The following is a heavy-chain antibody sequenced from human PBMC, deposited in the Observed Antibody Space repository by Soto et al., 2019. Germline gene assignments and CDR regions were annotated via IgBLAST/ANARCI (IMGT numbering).Heavy chain of an antibody. Sequence: QVQLGESGGGVVQPGRSLRLSCAASGFTFSRYGMHWVRQAPCKGLAWVAVIWHDGSNKYYADSVKGRFTISRDNSKNTLYRQMNSLRAEDTAVYYCARERAPSYSSGPDAFDILGQWTMVTVSS. D-gene: IGHD6-19*01. CDR3: ARERAPSYSSGPDAFDI. J-gene: IGHJ3*02. CDR2: IWHDGSNK. CDR1: GFTFSRYG. V-gene: IGHV3-33*01.